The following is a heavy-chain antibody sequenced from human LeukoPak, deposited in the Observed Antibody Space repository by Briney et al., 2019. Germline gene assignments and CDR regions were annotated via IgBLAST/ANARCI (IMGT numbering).Heavy chain of an antibody. V-gene: IGHV5-51*01. CDR3: ARGKGYCSADSCYFYDF. CDR2: IYPGDSNT. Sequence: GESLKISCKGSGYSFTNYWIGWVRQMPGKGLEWMGAIYPGDSNTKYNPSFQGRVTISADKSISTAYLQWSSLEASDTAVYYCARGKGYCSADSCYFYDFWGQGTLVTVSS. CDR1: GYSFTNYW. J-gene: IGHJ4*02. D-gene: IGHD2-15*01.